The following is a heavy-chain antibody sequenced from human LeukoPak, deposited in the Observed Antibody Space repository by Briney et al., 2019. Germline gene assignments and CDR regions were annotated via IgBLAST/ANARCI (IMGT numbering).Heavy chain of an antibody. CDR1: GYRFTSYW. CDR2: IYPADSDT. V-gene: IGHV5-51*01. Sequence: GESLKISCKASGYRFTSYWIGWVRQMPGKGLEWMGIIYPADSDTRYSPSFQGQVTISADKSITTAYLQWSSLRASDTAMYYCARSFTHYGSDYWGQGTLVTVSS. D-gene: IGHD3-10*01. J-gene: IGHJ4*02. CDR3: ARSFTHYGSDY.